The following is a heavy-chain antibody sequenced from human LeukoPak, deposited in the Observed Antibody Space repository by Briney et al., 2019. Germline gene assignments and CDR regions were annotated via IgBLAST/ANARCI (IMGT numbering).Heavy chain of an antibody. D-gene: IGHD5-12*01. V-gene: IGHV3-30*02. J-gene: IGHJ4*02. CDR1: GFTFSNYG. CDR2: IQYDGSNK. CDR3: AKSGYSGYDHDY. Sequence: LGGSLRLSCAASGFTFSNYGMQWARQAPGKGLEWVAFIQYDGSNKYYADSVKGRFTNPRDNSKNTLFLQMNSLRAEDTAVYYCAKSGYSGYDHDYWGQGTLVTVSS.